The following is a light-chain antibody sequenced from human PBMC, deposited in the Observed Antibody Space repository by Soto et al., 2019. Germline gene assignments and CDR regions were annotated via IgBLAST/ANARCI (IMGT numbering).Light chain of an antibody. J-gene: IGKJ1*01. CDR3: QQYNSYSSWT. Sequence: DLQMTQSPSTLSASVGDRVTITCRGSQSISSWLAWYQKKPGKAPKLLIYDASSLESGVPSTFSGSGSGTEFTLTISSLQADDFATYYGQQYNSYSSWTFGQGTKVDIK. V-gene: IGKV1-5*01. CDR1: QSISSW. CDR2: DAS.